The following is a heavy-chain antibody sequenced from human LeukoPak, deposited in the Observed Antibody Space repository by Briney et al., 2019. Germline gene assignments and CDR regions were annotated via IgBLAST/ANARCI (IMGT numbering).Heavy chain of an antibody. CDR1: GGSISSGDYY. Sequence: SETLSLTCTVSGGSISSGDYYWSWIRQPPGKGLEWIGYIYYSGSTYYNPSLKSRVTISVDTSKNQFSLKLSSVTAADAAVYYCASQGGYSYGFGYWGQGTLVTVSS. D-gene: IGHD5-18*01. CDR2: IYYSGST. V-gene: IGHV4-30-4*01. J-gene: IGHJ4*02. CDR3: ASQGGYSYGFGY.